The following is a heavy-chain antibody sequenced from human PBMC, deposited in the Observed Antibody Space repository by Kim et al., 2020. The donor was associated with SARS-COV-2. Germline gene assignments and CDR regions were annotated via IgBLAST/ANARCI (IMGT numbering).Heavy chain of an antibody. V-gene: IGHV3-11*05. D-gene: IGHD6-13*01. CDR1: GFTFSDYY. Sequence: GGSLRLSCAASGFTFSDYYMTWIRQATGKGLEWLSYISSSGSYIVYAESVKGRFSISRDNAKKSLYLQMNSLRAEDTAVYYCARVSSGSSSWYWFDAWGQGTLVTVSS. CDR3: ARVSSGSSSWYWFDA. J-gene: IGHJ5*02. CDR2: ISSSGSYI.